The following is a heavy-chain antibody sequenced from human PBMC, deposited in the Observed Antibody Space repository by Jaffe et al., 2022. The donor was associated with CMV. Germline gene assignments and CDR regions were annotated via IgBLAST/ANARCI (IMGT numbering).Heavy chain of an antibody. D-gene: IGHD4-17*01. Sequence: QVQLVESGGGVVQPGRSLRLSCAASGFTFSSYGMHWVRQAPGKGLEWVAVIWYDGSNKYYADSVKGRFTISRDNSKNTLYLQMNSLRAEDTAVYYCARGLPRPSTVTLLGGFDYWGQGTLVTVSS. J-gene: IGHJ4*02. CDR3: ARGLPRPSTVTLLGGFDY. CDR1: GFTFSSYG. V-gene: IGHV3-33*08. CDR2: IWYDGSNK.